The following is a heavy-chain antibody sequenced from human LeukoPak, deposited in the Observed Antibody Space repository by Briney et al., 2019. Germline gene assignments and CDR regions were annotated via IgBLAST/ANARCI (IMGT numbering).Heavy chain of an antibody. V-gene: IGHV1-69*05. J-gene: IGHJ5*02. CDR1: GGTFSGYA. D-gene: IGHD4-17*01. CDR2: IIPIFGTA. Sequence: SVKVSCKASGGTFSGYAISWVRQAPGQGLEWMGGIIPIFGTANYAQKFQGRVTITTDESTSTAYMELSSLRSEDTAVYYCARGGGYGDLRLDPWGQGTLVTVSS. CDR3: ARGGGYGDLRLDP.